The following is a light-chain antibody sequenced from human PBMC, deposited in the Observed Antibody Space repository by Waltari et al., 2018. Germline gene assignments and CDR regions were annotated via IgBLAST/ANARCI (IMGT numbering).Light chain of an antibody. Sequence: DIQMTQSPSSLSVSVGDRVTITCQASQGIVYFLNWYQHKPGKAPKLLIYDAYNLETGVPSRFSGSGSGTDFTFTITSLQPEDIATYYCQQYHNFPLTFGQGTRLEIK. V-gene: IGKV1-33*01. CDR2: DAY. CDR3: QQYHNFPLT. J-gene: IGKJ5*01. CDR1: QGIVYF.